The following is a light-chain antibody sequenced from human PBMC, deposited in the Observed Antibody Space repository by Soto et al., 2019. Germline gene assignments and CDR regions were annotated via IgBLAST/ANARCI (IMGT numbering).Light chain of an antibody. CDR1: QSIGST. J-gene: IGKJ3*01. CDR2: DAS. V-gene: IGKV3-11*01. CDR3: QQRSKWPVT. Sequence: EIVLTQSPDTLSLSPGERAIFSCRTSQSIGSTLAWYKHKPGQAPRLLIYDASKRATGIPARFSGSGSGTDFTLTISSLEPEDFAVYFCQQRSKWPVTFGPGTTVDIK.